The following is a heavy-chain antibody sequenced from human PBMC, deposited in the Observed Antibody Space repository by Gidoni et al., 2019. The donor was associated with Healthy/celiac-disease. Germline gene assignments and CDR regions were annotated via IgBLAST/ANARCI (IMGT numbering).Heavy chain of an antibody. J-gene: IGHJ4*02. CDR2: IWYDGSNK. CDR1: GFTFRSDG. D-gene: IGHD3-9*01. V-gene: IGHV3-33*01. Sequence: QVQLVESGGGVVQPGRSLRLSCAASGFTFRSDGMHWVRQAPGKGLEWVAVIWYDGSNKYYADSVKGRFTISRDNSKNTLYLQMNSLRAEDTAVYYCARVLLRYFDWLHDNRLDYWGQGTLVTVSS. CDR3: ARVLLRYFDWLHDNRLDY.